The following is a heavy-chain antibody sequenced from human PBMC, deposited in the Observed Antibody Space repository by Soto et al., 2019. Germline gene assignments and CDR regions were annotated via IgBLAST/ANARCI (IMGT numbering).Heavy chain of an antibody. CDR2: TYYRSKWYN. J-gene: IGHJ5*02. CDR3: ARGISCTNGVCYNGRWFDP. V-gene: IGHV6-1*01. CDR1: GDSVSSNSAA. Sequence: TLSLTCAISGDSVSSNSAAWNWIRQSPSRGLEWLGRTYYRSKWYNDYAVSVKSRITINPDTSKNQFSLQLNSVTPEDTAVYYCARGISCTNGVCYNGRWFDPWGQGTLVTVSS. D-gene: IGHD2-8*01.